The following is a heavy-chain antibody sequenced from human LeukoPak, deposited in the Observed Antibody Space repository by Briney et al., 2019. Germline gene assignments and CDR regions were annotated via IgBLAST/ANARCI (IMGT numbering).Heavy chain of an antibody. D-gene: IGHD5-18*01. CDR1: GFTFSSYA. CDR2: ISGSGGST. J-gene: IGHJ6*02. Sequence: GGSLRLSCAASGFTFSSYAMSWVRQAPGKGLEWVSAISGSGGSTYYADSVKGRFTISRDNAKNSLYLQMNSLRAEDTAVYYCALTAHYYYYGMDVWGQGTTVTVSS. CDR3: ALTAHYYYYGMDV. V-gene: IGHV3-23*01.